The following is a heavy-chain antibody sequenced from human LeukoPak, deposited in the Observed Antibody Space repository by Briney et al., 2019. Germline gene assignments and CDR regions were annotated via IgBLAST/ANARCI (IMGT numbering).Heavy chain of an antibody. D-gene: IGHD3-22*01. V-gene: IGHV3-23*01. CDR3: AKVARYYYDSSGYYYDLSYYYYGMDV. CDR1: GFSFSSYA. Sequence: GGSLRLSCAASGFSFSSYAMSWVRQAPGKGLEWISVISGSGGSTYYEDSVKGRFTISRDNSKNTLYLQMNTLRAVDTAVYYCAKVARYYYDSSGYYYDLSYYYYGMDVWGQGTTVTVSS. CDR2: ISGSGGST. J-gene: IGHJ6*02.